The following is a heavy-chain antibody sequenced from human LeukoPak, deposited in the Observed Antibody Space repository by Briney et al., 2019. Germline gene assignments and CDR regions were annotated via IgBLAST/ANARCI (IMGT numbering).Heavy chain of an antibody. CDR2: IIPIFGTA. Sequence: SVKVSCKASGGTFSSYAISWVRQAPGQGLEWMGRIIPIFGTANYAQKFQGRVTITTDESTSTAYMELSSLRSEDTAVYYCARGPGLVVAGTEYFQHWGQGTLVTVSS. CDR3: ARGPGLVVAGTEYFQH. J-gene: IGHJ1*01. CDR1: GGTFSSYA. D-gene: IGHD6-19*01. V-gene: IGHV1-69*05.